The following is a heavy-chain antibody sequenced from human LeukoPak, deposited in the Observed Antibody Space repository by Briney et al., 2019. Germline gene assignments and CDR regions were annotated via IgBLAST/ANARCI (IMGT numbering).Heavy chain of an antibody. CDR1: GFTFSSYA. CDR2: ISSGGASA. Sequence: PGGSLRLSGAASGFTFSSYAMSWVRQAPAKGLEWVSAISSGGASAYYADSVKGRFTISRDNSKNTLFLQMNSLRAEDTAVYYCAKWGDYDVLTGYYDSDYWGQGTLVTVSS. J-gene: IGHJ4*02. V-gene: IGHV3-23*01. D-gene: IGHD3-9*01. CDR3: AKWGDYDVLTGYYDSDY.